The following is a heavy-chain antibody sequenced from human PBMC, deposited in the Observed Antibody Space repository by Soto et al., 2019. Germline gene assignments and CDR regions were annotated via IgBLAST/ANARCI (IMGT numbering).Heavy chain of an antibody. CDR2: INAGNGNT. CDR3: ARRCSGGSCYSGYYYGMDV. V-gene: IGHV1-3*01. CDR1: GYTFTSYA. Sequence: ASVKVSCKASGYTFTSYAMHWVRQAPGQRLEWMGWINAGNGNTKYSQKFQGRVTITRDTSASTAYMELSSLRSEDTAVYYCARRCSGGSCYSGYYYGMDVWGQGTTVTDSS. D-gene: IGHD2-15*01. J-gene: IGHJ6*01.